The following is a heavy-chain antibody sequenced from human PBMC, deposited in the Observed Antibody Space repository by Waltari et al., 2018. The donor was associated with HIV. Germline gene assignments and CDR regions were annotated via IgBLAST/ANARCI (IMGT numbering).Heavy chain of an antibody. D-gene: IGHD2-2*01. V-gene: IGHV4-59*08. CDR1: GGSIDYYY. Sequence: QVQLQESGPGLVKPSETLSLTCTVSGGSIDYYYWSWIRQPPGKGLGWIGYIYYSGSTNYTPSPESRVTMSGDTSKNQFSLNLSSVTAADTAVYYCARQGCTSTSCQRRGGMDVWGQGTSVSVSS. CDR2: IYYSGST. CDR3: ARQGCTSTSCQRRGGMDV. J-gene: IGHJ6*02.